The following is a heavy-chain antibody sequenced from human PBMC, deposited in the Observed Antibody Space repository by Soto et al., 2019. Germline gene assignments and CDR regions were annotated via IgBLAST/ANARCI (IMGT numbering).Heavy chain of an antibody. V-gene: IGHV3-48*03. CDR1: GFTFSSYE. CDR2: ISSSGSTI. D-gene: IGHD3-10*01. Sequence: PAGSLRLSCAASGFTFSSYEMNWVRQAPGKGLEWVSYISSSGSTIYYADSVKGRFTISRDNAKNSLYLQMNSLRAEDTAVYYCARDYKGGYYYYGMDVWGQGTTVTVSS. J-gene: IGHJ6*02. CDR3: ARDYKGGYYYYGMDV.